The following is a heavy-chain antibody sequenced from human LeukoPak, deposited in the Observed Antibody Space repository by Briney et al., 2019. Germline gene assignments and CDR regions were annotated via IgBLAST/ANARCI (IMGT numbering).Heavy chain of an antibody. D-gene: IGHD2-15*01. CDR2: IYPGDSDT. J-gene: IGHJ4*02. V-gene: IGHV5-51*01. CDR3: ARIHGVVAAIYPYYFDY. Sequence: GESLKISCKGSGYSFTSYWIGWVRQMPGKGLEWMGIIYPGDSDTRYSPSFQGQVTISADKSISTAYLQWSSLKASDTAMYYCARIHGVVAAIYPYYFDYWGQGTLVTVSS. CDR1: GYSFTSYW.